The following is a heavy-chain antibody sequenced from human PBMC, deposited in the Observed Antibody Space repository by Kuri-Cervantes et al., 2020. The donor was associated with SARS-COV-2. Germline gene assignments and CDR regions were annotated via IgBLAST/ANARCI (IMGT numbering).Heavy chain of an antibody. J-gene: IGHJ4*02. D-gene: IGHD1-1*01. CDR1: GFTFSGHW. V-gene: IGHV3-74*01. CDR3: VRDGDHWNFDY. CDR2: INPDGSYT. Sequence: LSLTCAASGFTFSGHWIHWVRQAPGKGLVWVSRINPDGSYTNNADPVKGRFTLSRDNAKNMLFLQMNSLRAEHTAVYYCVRDGDHWNFDYWGQGTLVTVSS.